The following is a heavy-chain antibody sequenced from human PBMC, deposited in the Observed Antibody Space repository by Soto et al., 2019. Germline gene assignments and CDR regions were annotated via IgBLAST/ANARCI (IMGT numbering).Heavy chain of an antibody. J-gene: IGHJ6*02. CDR1: GGSFSGYY. Sequence: SETLSLTCAVYGGSFSGYYWSWIRQPPGKGLEWIGEINHSGSTNYNPSLKSRVTISVDTSKNQFSLKLSSVTAADTAVFYCARARRLEGDSSGWLSYYYYYGMDVWGQGTTVTVSS. CDR3: ARARRLEGDSSGWLSYYYYYGMDV. D-gene: IGHD6-19*01. V-gene: IGHV4-34*01. CDR2: INHSGST.